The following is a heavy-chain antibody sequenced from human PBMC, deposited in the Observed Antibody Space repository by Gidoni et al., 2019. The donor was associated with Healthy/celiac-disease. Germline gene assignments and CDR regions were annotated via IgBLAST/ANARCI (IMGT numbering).Heavy chain of an antibody. CDR3: AKGGKQQLVLGY. J-gene: IGHJ4*02. CDR2: ISWNSGSI. CDR1: GFTFDDYA. D-gene: IGHD6-13*01. Sequence: EVQLVVSGGGLVQPGRYLRLSCAASGFTFDDYAMHWVRQAPGKGLEWVSGISWNSGSIGYADSGKGRFTISRDNAKNSLYLQMNSLRAEDTALYYCAKGGKQQLVLGYWGQGTLVTVSS. V-gene: IGHV3-9*01.